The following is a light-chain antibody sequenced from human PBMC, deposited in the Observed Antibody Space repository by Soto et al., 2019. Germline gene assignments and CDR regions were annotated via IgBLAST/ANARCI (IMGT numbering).Light chain of an antibody. CDR2: KAS. V-gene: IGKV1-5*03. CDR1: QSISSW. CDR3: QQYTTYSFT. Sequence: DIQMTQSPSTLSASVGDRVTITCRASQSISSWLAWYQQKPGKAPKLLIYKASSLESGVPLRFSGCGSETEFTLTISSLQPDDFATYYCQQYTTYSFTFGRGTKLEIK. J-gene: IGKJ2*01.